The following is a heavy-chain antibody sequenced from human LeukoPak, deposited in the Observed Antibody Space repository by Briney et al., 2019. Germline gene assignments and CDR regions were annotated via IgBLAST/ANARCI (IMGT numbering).Heavy chain of an antibody. CDR3: AKDITPYDRAFDI. CDR2: ISSSGSTI. D-gene: IGHD3-22*01. V-gene: IGHV3-48*03. J-gene: IGHJ3*02. CDR1: GFTFSSYE. Sequence: GGSLRLSCAASGFTFSSYEMNWVRQAPGKGLEWVSYISSSGSTIYYADSVKGRFTISRDNSKSTLYLQMSSLRAEDTAVYYCAKDITPYDRAFDIWGQGTMVTVSS.